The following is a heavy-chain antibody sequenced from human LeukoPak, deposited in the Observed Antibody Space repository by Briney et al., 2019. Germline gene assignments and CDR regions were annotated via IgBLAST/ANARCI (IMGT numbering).Heavy chain of an antibody. Sequence: PSETLSLTCGVSGGSISSSNWWTWVRQPPGKGLEWIGEIYHSGSTNYNPSLKSRVTISVDKSKNQFSLKLSTVTAADTAIYYCARAGGSSDYWGQGTLVTVSS. J-gene: IGHJ4*02. CDR2: IYHSGST. CDR3: ARAGGSSDY. V-gene: IGHV4-4*02. D-gene: IGHD2-15*01. CDR1: GGSISSSNW.